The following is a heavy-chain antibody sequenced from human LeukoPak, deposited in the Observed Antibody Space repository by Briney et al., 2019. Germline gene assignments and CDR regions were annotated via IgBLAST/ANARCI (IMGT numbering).Heavy chain of an antibody. J-gene: IGHJ4*02. Sequence: PGGSLRLSCAASGFTFSDYAMTWVRQAPGKGLELVSIISGSGSSSDYADSVKGRFTISRDNSKNTVHLDLHSLRGEDTARYYCAKSRGRQISSANCYWCLLDYWGQGALVAVSS. D-gene: IGHD6-19*01. V-gene: IGHV3-23*01. CDR2: ISGSGSSS. CDR3: AKSRGRQISSANCYWCLLDY. CDR1: GFTFSDYA.